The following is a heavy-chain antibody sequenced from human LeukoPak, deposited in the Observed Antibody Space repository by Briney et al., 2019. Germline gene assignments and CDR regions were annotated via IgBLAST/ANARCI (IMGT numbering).Heavy chain of an antibody. CDR1: GGSISSYY. V-gene: IGHV4-59*12. CDR2: IHYSGST. Sequence: SETLSLTCTVSGGSISSYYWSWIRQPPGKGLEWIGYIHYSGSTHYNPSLKSRVTISVDTSKNQVSLKLRSVTAADTAVYYCAREEMPGKFDYWGQGTLVTVSS. CDR3: AREEMPGKFDY. D-gene: IGHD1-26*01. J-gene: IGHJ4*02.